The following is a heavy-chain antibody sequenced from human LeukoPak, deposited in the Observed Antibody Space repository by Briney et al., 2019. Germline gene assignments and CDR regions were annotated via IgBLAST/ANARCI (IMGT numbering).Heavy chain of an antibody. V-gene: IGHV3-30*18. Sequence: GRSLRLSCAASGFTFSSYTIHWVRQAPGKGLEWVAVISYDGSNKYYGDSVKGRFTISRDNSKDTLYLQMNSLRAEDTAVYYCAKYHGFHFFDYWGQGTLVTVSS. CDR1: GFTFSSYT. CDR3: AKYHGFHFFDY. J-gene: IGHJ4*02. CDR2: ISYDGSNK. D-gene: IGHD3-10*01.